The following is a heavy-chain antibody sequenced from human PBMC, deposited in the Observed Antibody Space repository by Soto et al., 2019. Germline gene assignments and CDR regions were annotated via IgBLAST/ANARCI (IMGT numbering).Heavy chain of an antibody. V-gene: IGHV3-74*01. CDR3: VRDGHRITTSCQGNWFDP. CDR2: INSDASHT. Sequence: GGSLRLSCAASGFTFSTYWMHWIRQVPGKGLEWVSRINSDASHTYYADSVKGRFTISRDNAKNTLHLEMNSLRAEDTAVYYCVRDGHRITTSCQGNWFDPWGQGTLVTVSS. CDR1: GFTFSTYW. J-gene: IGHJ5*02. D-gene: IGHD2-2*01.